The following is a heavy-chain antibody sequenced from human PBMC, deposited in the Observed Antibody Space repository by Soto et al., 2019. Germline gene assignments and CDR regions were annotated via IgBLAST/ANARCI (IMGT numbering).Heavy chain of an antibody. CDR1: GYSFTSYW. V-gene: IGHV5-51*01. Sequence: GESLKISCKGSGYSFTSYWVAWVRQMPGKGLEWMGIIYPGDSKTKYSPSFQGQVTISADKSISTAYLQWSSLEASDTAMYYCASVGGPRGFWFYYGMGVWGQGTTVTVSS. CDR3: ASVGGPRGFWFYYGMGV. J-gene: IGHJ6*02. CDR2: IYPGDSKT. D-gene: IGHD3-16*01.